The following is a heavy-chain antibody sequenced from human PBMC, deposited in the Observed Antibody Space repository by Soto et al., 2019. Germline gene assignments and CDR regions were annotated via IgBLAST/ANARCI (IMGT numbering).Heavy chain of an antibody. V-gene: IGHV1-69*01. CDR2: IIPIFGTA. J-gene: IGHJ6*02. CDR1: GDTFSSYA. D-gene: IGHD3-22*01. CDR3: ARDGSGYRSRASLMDV. Sequence: QVQLVQDGAEVKKPGSSVKVSCKASGDTFSSYAISWVRQAPGQGLEWMGGIIPIFGTANYAQEFQGRVTITADESTSTAYMELSSMRSEHTAVYYCARDGSGYRSRASLMDVWGQGTTVTVSS.